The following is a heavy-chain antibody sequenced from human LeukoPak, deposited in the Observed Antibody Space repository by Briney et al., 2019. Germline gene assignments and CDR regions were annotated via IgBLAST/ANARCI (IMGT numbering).Heavy chain of an antibody. CDR1: GNYW. Sequence: GGSLRLSCAASGNYWMHWVRQAPGKGLVWVSHINSDGSWTSYADSVKGRFTISIDNAKNTVYLQMNSLRAEDTAVYYCVSFYETYWGRGTLVTVSS. J-gene: IGHJ4*02. CDR3: VSFYETY. CDR2: INSDGSWT. V-gene: IGHV3-74*01. D-gene: IGHD2/OR15-2a*01.